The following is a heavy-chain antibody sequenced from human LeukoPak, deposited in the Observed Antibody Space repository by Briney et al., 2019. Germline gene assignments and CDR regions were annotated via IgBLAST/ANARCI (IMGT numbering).Heavy chain of an antibody. V-gene: IGHV1-2*02. CDR3: ARDLFYSVSGTYYNVGRVFNY. Sequence: GASVKVSCKASGYTFTGYSMHWVRQAPGQGLEWMGWINPNSGGTNYAQKFQGRVTMTRDTSITTAYMELTSLRSDDTAVYYCARDLFYSVSGTYYNVGRVFNYWGQGTLVTVSS. D-gene: IGHD3-10*01. J-gene: IGHJ4*02. CDR2: INPNSGGT. CDR1: GYTFTGYS.